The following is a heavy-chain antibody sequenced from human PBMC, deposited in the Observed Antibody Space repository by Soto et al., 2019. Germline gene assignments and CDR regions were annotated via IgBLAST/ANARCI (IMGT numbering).Heavy chain of an antibody. V-gene: IGHV3-11*06. D-gene: IGHD6-25*01. Sequence: PGGSLRLSCAASRFTFIDFYMSWFRQAPGTGLEWVSHISTTGSFTNYAESVKGRFTISRDNVKNSLHLQMNSLRADDTAVYYCAGGPVSRGGFSFDLWGQGTVVTVS. CDR1: RFTFIDFY. CDR3: AGGPVSRGGFSFDL. CDR2: ISTTGSFT. J-gene: IGHJ3*01.